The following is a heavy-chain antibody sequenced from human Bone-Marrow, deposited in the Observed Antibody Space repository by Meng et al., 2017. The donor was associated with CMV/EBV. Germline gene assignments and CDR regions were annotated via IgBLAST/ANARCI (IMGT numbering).Heavy chain of an antibody. V-gene: IGHV1-2*02. Sequence: DYAFSGSYMRWGRHGAGQGLECMGWMRPNRGGRNCAQGYEGRVNMSVDTSISTAYMGLSMLRSDDTSVYYCTRILDYGGKEALLDYWGQGTLVTVSS. CDR3: TRILDYGGKEALLDY. CDR1: DYAFSGSY. CDR2: MRPNRGGR. J-gene: IGHJ4*02. D-gene: IGHD4-23*01.